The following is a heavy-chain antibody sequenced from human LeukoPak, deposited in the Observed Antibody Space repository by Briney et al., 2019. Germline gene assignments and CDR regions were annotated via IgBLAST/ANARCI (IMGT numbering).Heavy chain of an antibody. J-gene: IGHJ4*02. D-gene: IGHD6-13*01. Sequence: SETLFLTCTVSGASMSNHYRSWIRQPPGKGLEWIGYIYDSETTNYNPSLKSRVTMSVDTSMNQFSLKLTSVTAADTALYYCASRPADSTWYGVFDYWSRGTLVTVSS. CDR2: IYDSETT. CDR3: ASRPADSTWYGVFDY. CDR1: GASMSNHY. V-gene: IGHV4-59*11.